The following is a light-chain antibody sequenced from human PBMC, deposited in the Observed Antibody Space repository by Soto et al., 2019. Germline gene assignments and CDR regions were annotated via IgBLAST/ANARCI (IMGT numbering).Light chain of an antibody. CDR3: QQYYSSPPRYT. V-gene: IGKV3-20*01. Sequence: EIVLTQSPGTLSLSPGERATLSCRTSQSISSSYLAWYQQKPGQAPRLILYGTSTRATGIPDRFSGSGSGTDFTLNISRLEPEDFAVYHCQQYYSSPPRYTFGQGTNLEIK. CDR2: GTS. J-gene: IGKJ2*01. CDR1: QSISSSY.